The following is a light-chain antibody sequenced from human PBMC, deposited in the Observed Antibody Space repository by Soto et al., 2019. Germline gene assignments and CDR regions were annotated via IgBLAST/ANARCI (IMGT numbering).Light chain of an antibody. Sequence: EIGMTQSPATLSVSPGERATLSCRASQSVSSNLAWYQQKPGQAPRLLIYGASTRATGIPARVSGSGSGTEFTLSISRLLSEDFAVYYCQQYNNWSPWTFGQGTKVEIK. J-gene: IGKJ1*01. CDR2: GAS. CDR1: QSVSSN. V-gene: IGKV3-15*01. CDR3: QQYNNWSPWT.